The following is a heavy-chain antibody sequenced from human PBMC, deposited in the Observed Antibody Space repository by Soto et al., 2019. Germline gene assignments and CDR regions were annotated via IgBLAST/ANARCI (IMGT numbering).Heavy chain of an antibody. CDR3: AKDGRVSVVIGYFDY. CDR1: GFTFSSYG. CDR2: ISYDGSNK. Sequence: GGSLRLSCAASGFTFSSYGMHWVRQAPGKGLEWVAVISYDGSNKYYADSVKGRFTISRDNSKNTLYLQMNGLRAEDTAVYYCAKDGRVSVVIGYFDYWGQGTLVTVSS. D-gene: IGHD3-22*01. V-gene: IGHV3-30*18. J-gene: IGHJ4*02.